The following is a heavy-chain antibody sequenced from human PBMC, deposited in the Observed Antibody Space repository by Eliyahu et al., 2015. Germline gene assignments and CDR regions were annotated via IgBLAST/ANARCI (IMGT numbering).Heavy chain of an antibody. V-gene: IGHV2-5*02. J-gene: IGHJ4*02. Sequence: HITLKESGPTLVKPTETLTLTCTFSGFSLNSSGVNVGWIRQPPGGALEWLALIFWDDDKRYSPSLKNRLTIARDTSKNQVILIMTNMDPLDTATYFCAKRRDYFDYWGQGTLVTVSS. CDR2: IFWDDDK. CDR1: GFSLNSSGVN. CDR3: AKRRDYFDY.